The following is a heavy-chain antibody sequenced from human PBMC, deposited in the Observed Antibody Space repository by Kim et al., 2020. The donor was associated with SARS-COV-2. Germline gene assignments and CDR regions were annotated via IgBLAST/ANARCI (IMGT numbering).Heavy chain of an antibody. CDR3: AMMGNYERKAYFDY. D-gene: IGHD3-22*01. CDR1: GFTFGGYD. Sequence: GGSLRLSCTGSGFTFGGYDMSWFRQAPGKGLEWVSVIRSKRYGGTTEYAASVKGRFTISRDDSKSIAYLQMNSLKTEVTAVYYCAMMGNYERKAYFDYWGQGTLVTVSS. V-gene: IGHV3-49*03. CDR2: IRSKRYGGTT. J-gene: IGHJ4*02.